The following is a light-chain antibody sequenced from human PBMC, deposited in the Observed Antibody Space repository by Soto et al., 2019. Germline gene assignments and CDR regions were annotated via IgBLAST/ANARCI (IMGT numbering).Light chain of an antibody. CDR3: QQSYSTPPT. V-gene: IGKV1-39*01. J-gene: IGKJ2*01. CDR2: TAS. Sequence: DIKMTQSPSSLSASVGDRVTITSRASQYISNYLNWYQQKSGTAPKLLIHTASTLQSGVPSRFSCRGSGPEFTLTISSVQPDDFAIYFCQQSYSTPPTFRQGTTLEIK. CDR1: QYISNY.